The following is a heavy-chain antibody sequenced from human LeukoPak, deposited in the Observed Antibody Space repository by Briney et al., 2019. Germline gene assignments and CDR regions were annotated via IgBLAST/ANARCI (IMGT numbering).Heavy chain of an antibody. D-gene: IGHD3-10*01. CDR1: GGSISSSSYY. Sequence: SETLSLTCTVSGGSISSSSYYWGWIRQPPGKGLEWIGSIYYSGSTYYNPSLKSRVTISVDTSKNQFSLKLSSVTAADTAVYYCARHTQQLEVLLWFGELSGSYYMDVWGKGTTVTVSS. CDR2: IYYSGST. V-gene: IGHV4-39*01. J-gene: IGHJ6*03. CDR3: ARHTQQLEVLLWFGELSGSYYMDV.